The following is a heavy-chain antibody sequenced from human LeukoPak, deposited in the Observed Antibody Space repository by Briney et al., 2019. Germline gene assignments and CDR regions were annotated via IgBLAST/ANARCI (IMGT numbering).Heavy chain of an antibody. CDR3: ARVATISRMRNNWFDP. Sequence: ASVKVSCKASGYTFTRYDINWVRQATGQGLEWMGWMNPNSGNTGYAQKFQGRVTMTRNISISTVYMELNSLRSEDTAVYYCARVATISRMRNNWFDPWGQGTLVTVSS. D-gene: IGHD5-12*01. J-gene: IGHJ5*02. V-gene: IGHV1-8*01. CDR2: MNPNSGNT. CDR1: GYTFTRYD.